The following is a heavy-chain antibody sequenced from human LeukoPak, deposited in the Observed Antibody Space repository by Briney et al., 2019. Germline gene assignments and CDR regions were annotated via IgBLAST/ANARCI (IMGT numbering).Heavy chain of an antibody. J-gene: IGHJ6*02. CDR2: ISSSGSTI. CDR3: ARAAIAAPGNIESTTKYYYYGMDV. V-gene: IGHV3-48*03. CDR1: GFTFSSYA. Sequence: PGGSLRLSCAASGFTFSSYAMSWVRQAPGKGLEWVSYISSSGSTIYYADSVKGRFTISRDNAKNSLYLQMNSLRAGDTAVYYCARAAIAAPGNIESTTKYYYYGMDVWGQGTTVTVSS. D-gene: IGHD6-13*01.